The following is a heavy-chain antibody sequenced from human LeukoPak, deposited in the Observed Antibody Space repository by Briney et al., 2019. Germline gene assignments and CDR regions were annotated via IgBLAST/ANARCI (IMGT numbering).Heavy chain of an antibody. CDR1: GFTFSSYS. CDR3: ARDSSINAFDI. CDR2: ISSSSSTI. D-gene: IGHD6-13*01. V-gene: IGHV3-48*04. J-gene: IGHJ3*02. Sequence: GSLRLSCAASGFTFSSYSMNWVRQAPGKGLEWVSYISSSSSTIYYADSVKGRFTISRDNAKNSLYLQMNSLRAEDTAVYYCARDSSINAFDIWGQGTMVTVSS.